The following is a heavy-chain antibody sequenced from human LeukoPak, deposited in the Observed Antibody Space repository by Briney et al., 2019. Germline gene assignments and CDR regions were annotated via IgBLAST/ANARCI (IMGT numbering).Heavy chain of an antibody. CDR1: GFTFTDYA. V-gene: IGHV3-23*01. J-gene: IGHJ4*02. D-gene: IGHD1-26*01. CDR3: AKDGAQPGFFFDS. Sequence: GGSLRLSCVGSGFTFTDYALSWVRQAPGKGLEWVSAVTDSGGDILYADSVRGRFTIYRDNLRNILYLQMHDLRVDDTAVYFCAKDGAQPGFFFDSWGQGALVTVSS. CDR2: VTDSGGDI.